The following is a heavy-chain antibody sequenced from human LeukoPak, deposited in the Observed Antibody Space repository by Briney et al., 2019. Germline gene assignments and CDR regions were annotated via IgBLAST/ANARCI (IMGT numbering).Heavy chain of an antibody. J-gene: IGHJ4*02. Sequence: GGSLRLSCAASGFTFASYAMSWVRQAPGKGLEWVSAFSGSGGSTYYADSVKGWFTISRDNSKNTLYLQMNSLRAEDTAVYYCAKSSPPPLRYWGQGTLVTVSS. CDR2: FSGSGGST. V-gene: IGHV3-23*01. CDR1: GFTFASYA. CDR3: AKSSPPPLRY.